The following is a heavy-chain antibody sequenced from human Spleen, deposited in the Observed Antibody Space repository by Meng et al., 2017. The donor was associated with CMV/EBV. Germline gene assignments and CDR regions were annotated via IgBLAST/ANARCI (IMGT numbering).Heavy chain of an antibody. Sequence: ESLKISCTVSGGSISSYYWSWIRQPPGKGLEWIGYIYYSGSTNYNPSLKSRVTISVDTSKNQFSLKLSSVTAADTAVYYCARLGIAVAGADDYWGQGTLVTVSS. CDR2: IYYSGST. D-gene: IGHD6-19*01. CDR1: GGSISSYY. V-gene: IGHV4-59*01. J-gene: IGHJ4*02. CDR3: ARLGIAVAGADDY.